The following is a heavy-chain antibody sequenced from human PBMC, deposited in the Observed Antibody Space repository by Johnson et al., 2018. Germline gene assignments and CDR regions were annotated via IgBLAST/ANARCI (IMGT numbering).Heavy chain of an antibody. V-gene: IGHV3-30*18. D-gene: IGHD3-10*01. J-gene: IGHJ6*03. CDR1: GFTFSNAW. Sequence: QVQLQESGGGVVQPGRSLRLSCAASGFTFSNAWMNWVRQVPGKGLEWVAGISYDGSNKYYVDSVKGRFTISRDNAKNSLYLQMNSLRAGDTAGYYCAKTAATMVRGVINYYHYYYMDVWGKGTTVTVSS. CDR3: AKTAATMVRGVINYYHYYYMDV. CDR2: ISYDGSNK.